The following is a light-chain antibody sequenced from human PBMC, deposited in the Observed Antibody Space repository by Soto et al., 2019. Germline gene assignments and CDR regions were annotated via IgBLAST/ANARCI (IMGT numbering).Light chain of an antibody. CDR2: DAS. CDR3: QQYDVVPCT. V-gene: IGKV1-33*01. J-gene: IGKJ2*02. Sequence: DIQLIQSPASLSASVGDRVTITCQASQDINNYLIWYQQKPGKAPNLLIYDASTLGTGVSSRFSGNGSGTDFSVTINNLQPQDTATYYCQQYDVVPCTFGQGTKLEIK. CDR1: QDINNY.